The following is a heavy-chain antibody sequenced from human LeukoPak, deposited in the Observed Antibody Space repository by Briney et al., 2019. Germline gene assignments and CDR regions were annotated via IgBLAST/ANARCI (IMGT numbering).Heavy chain of an antibody. D-gene: IGHD3-10*01. Sequence: GGSLRLSCAASGFTFSSYAMIWFRQAPGKGLGWVSGIGASGGGTYYADSVKGRLTISRDNSKNTLYLQMDSLRAEDTAVYYCGKEVYGSRSLGSWGQGTMVTVSS. J-gene: IGHJ5*02. V-gene: IGHV3-23*01. CDR3: GKEVYGSRSLGS. CDR1: GFTFSSYA. CDR2: IGASGGGT.